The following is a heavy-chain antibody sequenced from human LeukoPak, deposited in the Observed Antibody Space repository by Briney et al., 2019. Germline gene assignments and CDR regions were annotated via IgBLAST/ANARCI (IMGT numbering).Heavy chain of an antibody. J-gene: IGHJ4*02. V-gene: IGHV3-30*02. CDR1: GFTFSSYG. D-gene: IGHD6-19*01. CDR3: AKSRGIYDNSGWRTFDY. Sequence: PGRSLRLSCAASGFTFSSYGMHWVRQAPGKGLEWVAFIRYDGSNKYYADSVKGRFTISRDNSKNTLYLQMNSLRAEDTAIYYCAKSRGIYDNSGWRTFDYWGQGTLVTVSS. CDR2: IRYDGSNK.